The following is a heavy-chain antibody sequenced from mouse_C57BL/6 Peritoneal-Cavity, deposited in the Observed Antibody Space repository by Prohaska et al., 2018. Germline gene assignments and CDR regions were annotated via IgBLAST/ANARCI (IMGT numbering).Heavy chain of an antibody. D-gene: IGHD2-1*01. Sequence: QVQLQQPGAELVKPGASVKLSCKASGYTFTSYWMHWVKQRPGQGLEWIGMIHPNSGSTNYNEKFKSKATLTVDKSSSTAYMQLSSLTSEDSAVYYCARWGDYGNYGGYWGQGTTLTVSS. CDR2: IHPNSGST. CDR1: GYTFTSYW. V-gene: IGHV1-64*01. J-gene: IGHJ2*01. CDR3: ARWGDYGNYGGY.